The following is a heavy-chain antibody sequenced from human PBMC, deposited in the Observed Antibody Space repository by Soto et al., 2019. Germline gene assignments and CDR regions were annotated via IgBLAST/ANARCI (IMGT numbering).Heavy chain of an antibody. J-gene: IGHJ4*02. CDR3: ARSAITMVRGVMRHFDY. Sequence: SETLSLTCTVSGGSISSYYWSWIRQPPGKGLEWIGYIYYSGSTNYNPSLKSRVTISVDTSKNQFSLKLSSVTAADTAVYYCARSAITMVRGVMRHFDYWGQGTLVTVSS. CDR1: GGSISSYY. D-gene: IGHD3-10*01. V-gene: IGHV4-59*01. CDR2: IYYSGST.